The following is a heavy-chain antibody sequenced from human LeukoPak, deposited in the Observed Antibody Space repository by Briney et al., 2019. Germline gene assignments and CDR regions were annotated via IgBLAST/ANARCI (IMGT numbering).Heavy chain of an antibody. V-gene: IGHV1-69*05. CDR1: GGTFSSYA. D-gene: IGHD4-17*01. CDR2: IIPIFGTA. CDR3: ARAARATETRGWFDP. Sequence: SVKVSCKASGGTFSSYAISWVRQAPGQGLEWMGGIIPIFGTANYAQKFQGRVTITTDESTSTAYMELSSLRSEDTAVYYCARAARATETRGWFDPWGQGTLVTVSS. J-gene: IGHJ5*02.